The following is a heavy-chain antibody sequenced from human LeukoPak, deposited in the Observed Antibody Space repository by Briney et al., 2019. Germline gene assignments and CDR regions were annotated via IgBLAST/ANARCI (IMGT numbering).Heavy chain of an antibody. V-gene: IGHV1-24*01. CDR3: ATEWALEMATIGSYYYYGMDV. CDR1: GYTLTELS. J-gene: IGHJ6*02. D-gene: IGHD5-24*01. Sequence: ASVKVSCKVSGYTLTELSMHWARQAPGKGLEWMGGFDPEDGETIYAQKFQGRVTMTEDTSTDTAYMELSSLRSEDTAVYYCATEWALEMATIGSYYYYGMDVWGQGTTVTVSS. CDR2: FDPEDGET.